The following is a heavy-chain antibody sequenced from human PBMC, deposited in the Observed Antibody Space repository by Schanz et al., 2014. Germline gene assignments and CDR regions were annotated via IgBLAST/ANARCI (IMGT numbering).Heavy chain of an antibody. CDR1: GFNFKAYA. D-gene: IGHD3-9*01. CDR3: AKDPYDVLTGYQYYFDY. V-gene: IGHV3-23*01. Sequence: EAQLLESGGGLVQPGGSLRLSCAASGFNFKAYAMSWVRQAPGKGLEWVSGIEFSGGTTYYADSVKGRFTISRDNSRNTLFLQMKRLRVEDTAVYFCAKDPYDVLTGYQYYFDYWGPGRLVTVSS. J-gene: IGHJ4*02. CDR2: IEFSGGTT.